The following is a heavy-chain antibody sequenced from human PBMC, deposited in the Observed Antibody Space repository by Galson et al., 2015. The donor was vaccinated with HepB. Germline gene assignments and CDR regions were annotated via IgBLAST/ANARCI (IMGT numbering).Heavy chain of an antibody. Sequence: SVKVSCKASGYTFTRYYMHWVRQAPGQGLEWMGMINPSRGSTTYAQRFQGRVTMTRDTSTSTVYMEMSSLKSGDTAVYYCARSWGRSGDFDFWGQGTLVTVSS. D-gene: IGHD3-10*01. V-gene: IGHV1-46*01. CDR2: INPSRGST. J-gene: IGHJ4*02. CDR3: ARSWGRSGDFDF. CDR1: GYTFTRYY.